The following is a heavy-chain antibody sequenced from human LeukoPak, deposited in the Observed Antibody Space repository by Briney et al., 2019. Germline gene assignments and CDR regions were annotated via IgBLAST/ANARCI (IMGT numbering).Heavy chain of an antibody. J-gene: IGHJ4*02. CDR1: GGSFSGYY. Sequence: PSETLSLTCAVYGGSFSGYYWSWLRQPPGKGLEWIGEINHSGSTNYNPSLKSRVTISVDPSKNQFSLKLSSVTAADTAVYYCARARITIFGVVRTFDYWGQGTLVTVSS. V-gene: IGHV4-34*01. CDR2: INHSGST. CDR3: ARARITIFGVVRTFDY. D-gene: IGHD3-3*01.